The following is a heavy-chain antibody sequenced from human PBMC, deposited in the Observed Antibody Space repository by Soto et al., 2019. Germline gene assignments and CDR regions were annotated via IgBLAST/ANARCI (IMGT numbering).Heavy chain of an antibody. Sequence: EVQLLESGGGLVQPGGSLRLSCVASGLIFSNYAMSWVRQAPGKGLEWVSVISGSVGTTYYADSAKGRFTISRDNSNHTLYLQMNSLRAEDPAVYYCAKDIGGSDCRWNFGGKGHLVTVSS. D-gene: IGHD1-26*01. V-gene: IGHV3-23*01. CDR2: ISGSVGTT. CDR1: GLIFSNYA. J-gene: IGHJ4*02. CDR3: AKDIGGSDCRWNF.